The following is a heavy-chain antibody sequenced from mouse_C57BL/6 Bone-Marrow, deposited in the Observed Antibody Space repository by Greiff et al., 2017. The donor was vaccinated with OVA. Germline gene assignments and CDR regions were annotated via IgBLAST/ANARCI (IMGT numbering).Heavy chain of an antibody. Sequence: VQLQQPGAELVRPGSSVKLSCKASGYTFTSYWMHWVKQRPIQGLEWIGNIDPSDSETHYNQKFKDKATLTVDKSSSTAYMQLSSLTSEDSAVYYCARRPLHYGSSLGYFDVWGTGTTVTVSS. CDR3: ARRPLHYGSSLGYFDV. J-gene: IGHJ1*03. CDR1: GYTFTSYW. V-gene: IGHV1-52*01. D-gene: IGHD1-1*01. CDR2: IDPSDSET.